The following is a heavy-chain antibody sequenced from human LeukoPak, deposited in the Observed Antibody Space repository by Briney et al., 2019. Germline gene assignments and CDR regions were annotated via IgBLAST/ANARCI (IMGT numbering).Heavy chain of an antibody. D-gene: IGHD7-27*01. CDR1: GGSISSYY. CDR2: IYTSGST. V-gene: IGHV4-4*07. J-gene: IGHJ3*02. CDR3: ARSNWGLVAFDI. Sequence: SETLSLTCTVSGGSISSYYWSWIRQPAGKGLEWIGRIYTSGSTNYNPSLKSRVTMSVDKSKNQFSLKLRSVTAADTAVYYCARSNWGLVAFDIWGQGTMVTVSS.